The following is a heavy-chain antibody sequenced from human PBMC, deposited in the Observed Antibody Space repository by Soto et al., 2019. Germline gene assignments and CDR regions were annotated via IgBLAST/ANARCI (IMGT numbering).Heavy chain of an antibody. CDR2: ISSVSSYT. V-gene: IGHV3-11*06. CDR3: ARLYTSWSFPFDY. Sequence: RVCCAASGLTFRDYDMSWIRKATGKGLEWVSYISSVSSYTNYADSVKGRFTISRDNAQNSLYLQMNSLRAEDTAVYYCARLYTSWSFPFDYWGQGTLVTVSS. CDR1: GLTFRDYD. D-gene: IGHD2-2*02. J-gene: IGHJ4*02.